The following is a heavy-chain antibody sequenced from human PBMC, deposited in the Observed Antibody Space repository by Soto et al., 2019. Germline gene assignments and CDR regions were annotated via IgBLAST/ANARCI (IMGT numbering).Heavy chain of an antibody. D-gene: IGHD3-10*01. CDR1: GFTVSRNY. V-gene: IGHV3-66*01. CDR2: IYTSGRT. Sequence: EVQLVESGGGLIQPGGSLRLSCAASGFTVSRNYMNWVRQAPGKGLEWVSVIYTSGRTFYADSVKGRFTISRDNSKNTLYLQMNSLRAEDTAMYYCARDPIELAVDVWGQGTTVTVSS. CDR3: ARDPIELAVDV. J-gene: IGHJ6*02.